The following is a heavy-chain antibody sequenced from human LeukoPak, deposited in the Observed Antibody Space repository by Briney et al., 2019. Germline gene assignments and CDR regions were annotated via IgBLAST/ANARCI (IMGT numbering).Heavy chain of an antibody. V-gene: IGHV3-23*01. CDR2: ISGGGGST. D-gene: IGHD3-10*01. J-gene: IGHJ4*02. CDR1: GFTFSNYV. CDR3: AKDLIWFGELLYYFDY. Sequence: GGSLRLSCAASGFTFSNYVMSWVRQAPGKGLEWVSAISGGGGSTYYADSVKGRFTISRDNSKNTLYLQMNSLRAEDTAVYYCAKDLIWFGELLYYFDYWGQGTLVTVSS.